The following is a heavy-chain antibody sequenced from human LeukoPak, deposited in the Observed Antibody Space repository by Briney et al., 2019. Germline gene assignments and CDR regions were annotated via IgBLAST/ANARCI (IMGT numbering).Heavy chain of an antibody. D-gene: IGHD5-18*01. Sequence: GGSLRLSCAASGFIFTSYSMNWVRQAPGKGLEWISYISSSSSTIYYADSVRGRFTISRDNSKNTLYLQMNSLRAEDTAVYYCARKYQAMGDAFDIWGQGTMVTVSS. J-gene: IGHJ3*02. CDR1: GFIFTSYS. V-gene: IGHV3-48*01. CDR3: ARKYQAMGDAFDI. CDR2: ISSSSSTI.